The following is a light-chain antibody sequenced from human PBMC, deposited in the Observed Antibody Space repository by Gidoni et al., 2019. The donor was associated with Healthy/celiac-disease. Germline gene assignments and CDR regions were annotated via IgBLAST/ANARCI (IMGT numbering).Light chain of an antibody. CDR2: KDS. CDR3: QSADSSGVV. CDR1: ALPKQY. J-gene: IGLJ2*01. V-gene: IGLV3-25*03. Sequence: SYELTQPPSVSVSPGQTARITCSGDALPKQYAYWYQQKPGQAPVLVIYKDSERPSGIPARFSGSSSGTTVTLTISGVQAEDEADYDCQSADSSGVVFGGGTKLTVL.